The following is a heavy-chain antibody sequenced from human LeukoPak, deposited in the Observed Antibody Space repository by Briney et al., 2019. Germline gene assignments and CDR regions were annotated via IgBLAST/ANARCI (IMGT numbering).Heavy chain of an antibody. CDR2: ISGRGDTT. J-gene: IGHJ4*02. V-gene: IGHV3-23*01. CDR3: ARDQIPYRNFDY. Sequence: GGSLRLSCAASGFTFSTYAMNWVRQAPGKGLEWVSAISGRGDTTLYTDSVKGRFTISRDNSKNTLYLQMNRLRADDTAVYYYARDQIPYRNFDYWGQGTLVAVCS. D-gene: IGHD3-16*02. CDR1: GFTFSTYA.